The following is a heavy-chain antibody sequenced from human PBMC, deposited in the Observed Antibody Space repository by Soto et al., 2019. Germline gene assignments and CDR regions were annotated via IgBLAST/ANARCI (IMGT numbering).Heavy chain of an antibody. CDR1: GGTFRSYA. D-gene: IGHD1-26*01. V-gene: IGHV1-69*01. CDR3: ARSMEPNYFYCMDV. CDR2: IIPMFGKP. J-gene: IGHJ6*02. Sequence: QVQLVQSGAEVREPGSSVKVSCEASGGTFRSYAINWVRQAPGQGLEWMGGIIPMFGKPNYAEKFLGRVTISADDSTRTAYLEVTRLKSEDTAVYYCARSMEPNYFYCMDVWGLGTTVTVSS.